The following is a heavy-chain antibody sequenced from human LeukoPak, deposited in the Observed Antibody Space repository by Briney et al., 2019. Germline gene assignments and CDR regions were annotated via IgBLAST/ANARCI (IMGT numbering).Heavy chain of an antibody. D-gene: IGHD3-22*01. Sequence: PGGSLRLSCAASGFTFSSYSMNWVRQAPGKGLEWVSSISSSSSYIYYADSVKGRFTISRDNAKNSLYLQMNSLRAEDTAVYYCARDHGYYYDSSGFHGPARYFDYWGQGTLVTVSS. CDR3: ARDHGYYYDSSGFHGPARYFDY. CDR2: ISSSSSYI. CDR1: GFTFSSYS. J-gene: IGHJ4*02. V-gene: IGHV3-21*01.